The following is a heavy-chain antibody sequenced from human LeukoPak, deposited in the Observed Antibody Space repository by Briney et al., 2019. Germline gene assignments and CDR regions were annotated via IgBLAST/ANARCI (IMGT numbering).Heavy chain of an antibody. Sequence: SETLSLTCAVYGGSFSGYYWSWIRQPPGKGLEWIGEINHSGSTNYNPSLKSRVTISVDTSKNQFSLKLSFVTAADTAVYSCARGLAGGQNTWGYLRTVTTGKLFDYWGQGTLVTVSS. CDR3: ARGLAGGQNTWGYLRTVTTGKLFDY. CDR1: GGSFSGYY. J-gene: IGHJ4*02. CDR2: INHSGST. V-gene: IGHV4-34*01. D-gene: IGHD4-17*01.